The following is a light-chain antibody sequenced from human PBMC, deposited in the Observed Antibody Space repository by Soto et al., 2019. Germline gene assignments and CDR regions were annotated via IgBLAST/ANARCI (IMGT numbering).Light chain of an antibody. CDR1: QNILRN. V-gene: IGKV3-20*01. CDR3: QQYGSSPPT. J-gene: IGKJ5*01. Sequence: IVMTQSPATLSVSPGETATLSCRAPQNILRNLAWYQHKPGQAPRLLIYGASSRATGIPDRFSGSGSGTDFTLTISRLEPEDFAVYYCQQYGSSPPTFGQGTRLEIK. CDR2: GAS.